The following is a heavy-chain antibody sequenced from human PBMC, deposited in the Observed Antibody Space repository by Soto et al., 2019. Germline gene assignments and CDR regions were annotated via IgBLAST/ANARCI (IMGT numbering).Heavy chain of an antibody. J-gene: IGHJ6*04. CDR2: IYQSGST. D-gene: IGHD4-4*01. V-gene: IGHV4-30-2*01. Sequence: TLSLTCAVCGGSISSGGYSWSWIRQPPGKGLEWIGYIYQSGSTYYNPSLKSRVTISVDRSRNQFSLKLSSVTAADTAVYFCATQSYSNSGAYYYYAMEVWGKGTTVTSPQ. CDR1: GGSISSGGYS. CDR3: ATQSYSNSGAYYYYAMEV.